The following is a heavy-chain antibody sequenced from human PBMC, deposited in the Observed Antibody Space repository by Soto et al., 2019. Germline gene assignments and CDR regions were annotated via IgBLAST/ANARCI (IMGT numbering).Heavy chain of an antibody. CDR3: ASVGPTGWCDP. CDR2: INTKTGGT. Sequence: QVHLVQSGAEVKKPGASVKVSCKASGYSFTDYYMHWVRQAPGQGLEWMGWINTKTGGTNYAQRVQGRVTMTGDTSINTAYMEFSRLRSDDTAVYYCASVGPTGWCDPWGEGSVVPVTS. CDR1: GYSFTDYY. V-gene: IGHV1-2*02. J-gene: IGHJ5*02.